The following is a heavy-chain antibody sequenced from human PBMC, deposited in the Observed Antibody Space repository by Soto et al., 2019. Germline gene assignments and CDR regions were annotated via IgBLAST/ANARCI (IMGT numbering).Heavy chain of an antibody. CDR1: DVSISNFY. D-gene: IGHD3-10*01. CDR2: ISSSGNT. J-gene: IGHJ4*02. Sequence: KPSETLSLTCTFSDVSISNFYWSCIRQPPGKGLEWIGYISSSGNTNYNPSLKSRVSISVDTSKNQFSLNLTSVTAADTAVYYCARATMVLNRSYFDSWGQGTPVTVSS. V-gene: IGHV4-59*01. CDR3: ARATMVLNRSYFDS.